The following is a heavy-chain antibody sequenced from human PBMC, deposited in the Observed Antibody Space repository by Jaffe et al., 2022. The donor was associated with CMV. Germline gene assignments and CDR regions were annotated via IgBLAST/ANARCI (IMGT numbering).Heavy chain of an antibody. D-gene: IGHD3-10*01. CDR1: GGTFSSYA. J-gene: IGHJ4*02. CDR2: IIPILGIA. V-gene: IGHV1-69*09. CDR3: ARDLYGSGNAPWGY. Sequence: QVQLVQSGAEVKKPGSSVKVSCKASGGTFSSYAISWVRQAPGQGLEWMGRIIPILGIANYAQKFQGRVTITADKSTSTAYMELSSLRSEDTAVYYCARDLYGSGNAPWGYWGQGTLVTVSS.